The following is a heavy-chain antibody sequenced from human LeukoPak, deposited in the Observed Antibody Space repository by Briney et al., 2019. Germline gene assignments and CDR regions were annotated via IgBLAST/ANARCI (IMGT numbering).Heavy chain of an antibody. CDR2: ISSSSSYI. CDR1: GFTFSRYS. Sequence: GGSLRLSCAASGFTFSRYSMNWVRQAPGKGLEWVSSISSSSSYIYYADSVKGRFTISRDNAKNSLYLQMNSLRAEDTAVYYCARDPARYYDSSGYFDYWGQGTLVTVSS. V-gene: IGHV3-21*01. D-gene: IGHD3-22*01. J-gene: IGHJ4*02. CDR3: ARDPARYYDSSGYFDY.